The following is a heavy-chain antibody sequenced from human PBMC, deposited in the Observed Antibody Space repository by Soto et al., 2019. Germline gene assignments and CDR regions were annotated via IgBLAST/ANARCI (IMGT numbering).Heavy chain of an antibody. CDR1: GFIFTDYS. Sequence: GGSLRLSCSASGFIFTDYSMTWIRQAPGKGLEWVSYISNGDEATQYADSVKGRFSVSRDNAKKVLFLQTNSLRVDDTAVYYCARDHKRRDGYNFDSWGRGALVTVSS. CDR2: ISNGDEAT. D-gene: IGHD5-12*01. CDR3: ARDHKRRDGYNFDS. J-gene: IGHJ4*02. V-gene: IGHV3-11*01.